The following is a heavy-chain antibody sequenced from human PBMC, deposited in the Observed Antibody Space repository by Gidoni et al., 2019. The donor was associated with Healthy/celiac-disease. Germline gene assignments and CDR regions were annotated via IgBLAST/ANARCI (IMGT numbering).Heavy chain of an antibody. CDR2: INHSGST. V-gene: IGHV4-34*01. CDR3: ARLYARSYSSGWYVPTYYYYGMDV. J-gene: IGHJ6*02. Sequence: QVQLQQWGAGLLKPSETLSLTCAVYGGSFSGYYWSWFRQPPGKGLEWIGEINHSGSTNYNPSLKSRVTISVDTSKNQFSLKLSSVTAADTAVYYCARLYARSYSSGWYVPTYYYYGMDVWGQGTTVTVSS. CDR1: GGSFSGYY. D-gene: IGHD6-19*01.